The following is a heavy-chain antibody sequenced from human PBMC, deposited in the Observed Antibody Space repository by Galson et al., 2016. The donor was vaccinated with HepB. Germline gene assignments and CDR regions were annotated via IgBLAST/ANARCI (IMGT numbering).Heavy chain of an antibody. CDR1: GGSYSGYY. CDR3: AGEGRYSYGYTSDY. V-gene: IGHV4-34*01. Sequence: SETLSLTCAVYGGSYSGYYWSWIRQPPGKGLEWIGEINHSGSTNYNPSLKSRVTMSVDTSKNQFSLNLSSVTAADTAVYYFAGEGRYSYGYTSDYWGQGTLVTVSS. J-gene: IGHJ4*02. CDR2: INHSGST. D-gene: IGHD5-18*01.